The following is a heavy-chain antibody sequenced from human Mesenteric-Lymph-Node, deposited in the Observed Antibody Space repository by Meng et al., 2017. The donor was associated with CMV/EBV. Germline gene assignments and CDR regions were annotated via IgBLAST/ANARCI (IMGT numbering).Heavy chain of an antibody. V-gene: IGHV3-74*01. J-gene: IGHJ4*02. CDR2: INSDGSST. CDR1: GFTFSSYW. CDR3: ARAVGYYPDY. D-gene: IGHD3-22*01. Sequence: GESLKISCAASGFTFSSYWMHWVRQAPGKGLAWVSRINSDGSSTSYADSVKGRFTISRDNSKNTLYLQMNSLRAEDTAVYYCARAVGYYPDYWGQGTLVTVSS.